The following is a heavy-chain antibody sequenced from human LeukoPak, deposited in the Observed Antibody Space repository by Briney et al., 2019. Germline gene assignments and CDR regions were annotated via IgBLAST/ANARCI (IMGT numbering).Heavy chain of an antibody. Sequence: PSETLSLTCSVSGDSVTSSYWNWIRQPPGKGLEWIGYVSSDGTTNYTPSLRSRLIMSVDTAKNDISLILTSVTASDTVIYYCARLDCFVEGCYNHWGRGTLVTVSS. CDR2: VSSDGTT. J-gene: IGHJ4*02. D-gene: IGHD2-15*01. CDR3: ARLDCFVEGCYNH. CDR1: GDSVTSSY. V-gene: IGHV4-59*08.